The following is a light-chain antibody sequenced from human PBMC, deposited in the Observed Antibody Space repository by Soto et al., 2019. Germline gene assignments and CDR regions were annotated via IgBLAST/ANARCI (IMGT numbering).Light chain of an antibody. J-gene: IGKJ1*01. V-gene: IGKV3-20*01. Sequence: EIVLTQSPGTLSLSPGEGATLSCRASQSVSASYLVWYQQKPGQAPRLLIYGASSRATGVPDRFSGSGSGTDFTLTISRLEPEDFAVYYCHQYEISSWTFGRGTKVEIK. CDR1: QSVSASY. CDR2: GAS. CDR3: HQYEISSWT.